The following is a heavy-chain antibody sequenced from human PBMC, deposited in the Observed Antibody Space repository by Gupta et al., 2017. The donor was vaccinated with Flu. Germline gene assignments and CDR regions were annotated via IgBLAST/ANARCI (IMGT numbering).Heavy chain of an antibody. Sequence: SSGYFWGWVRQPPGKGLEWIGSIYHSGSNYYNSSLKSRVTISVDTSNNQFSLQLSSVTASDTAVYFCARRYSGYDEDYFDYWGQGTLVTVSS. D-gene: IGHD5-12*01. V-gene: IGHV4-39*01. CDR3: ARRYSGYDEDYFDY. CDR1: SSGYF. J-gene: IGHJ4*02. CDR2: IYHSGSN.